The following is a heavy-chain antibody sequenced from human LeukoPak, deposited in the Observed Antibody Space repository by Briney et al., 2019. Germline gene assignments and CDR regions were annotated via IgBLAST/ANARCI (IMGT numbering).Heavy chain of an antibody. V-gene: IGHV3-21*01. J-gene: IGHJ4*02. D-gene: IGHD2-2*03. CDR1: GFTFSSYS. CDR2: ISSSSSYI. Sequence: PGGSLRLSCAASGFTFSSYSMNWVRQAPGKGLEWVSSISSSSSYIYYADSVKGRFTISRDNAKNSLYLQMNSLRAEDTAVYYCAKDGYCSSTSCYVITGTMDYWGQGTLVTVSS. CDR3: AKDGYCSSTSCYVITGTMDY.